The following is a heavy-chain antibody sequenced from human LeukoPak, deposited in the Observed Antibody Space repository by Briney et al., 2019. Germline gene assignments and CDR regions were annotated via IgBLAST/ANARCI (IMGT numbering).Heavy chain of an antibody. Sequence: GGSLRLSCRASGFTFSTYWMHWVRQTPGKGLVWDSRINSDGSSTNYADSVKGRFTISRDNAKNTVYLQMNSLRVEGTAVYYCARDLSSDYWGQGTQVTVSS. D-gene: IGHD2/OR15-2a*01. CDR2: INSDGSST. CDR1: GFTFSTYW. CDR3: ARDLSSDY. V-gene: IGHV3-74*01. J-gene: IGHJ4*02.